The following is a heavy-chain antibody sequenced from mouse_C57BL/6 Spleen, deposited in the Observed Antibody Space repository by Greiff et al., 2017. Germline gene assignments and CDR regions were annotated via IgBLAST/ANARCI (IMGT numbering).Heavy chain of an antibody. D-gene: IGHD1-1*01. CDR1: GFTFSSYA. V-gene: IGHV5-9-1*02. Sequence: EVQGVESGEGLVKPGGSLKLSCAATGFTFSSYAMSWVRQTPEKRLEWVAYISSGGDYIYYADTVKGRFTISRDNAKNTLYQHMSSLKYEDTTMYYCTGERYGSDYWGQGTTLTVSA. CDR2: ISSGGDYI. J-gene: IGHJ2*01. CDR3: TGERYGSDY.